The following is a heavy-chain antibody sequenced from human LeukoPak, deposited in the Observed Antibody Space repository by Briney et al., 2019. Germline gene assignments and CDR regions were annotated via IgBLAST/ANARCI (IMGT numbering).Heavy chain of an antibody. CDR3: ARHVGISF. J-gene: IGHJ4*02. CDR1: GFTFSGAW. V-gene: IGHV3-7*01. Sequence: GRSLRLSCTASGFTFSGAWTTWVRQAPGKGLEWVANIREDGTEKNYVDSVKGRFTISRDNAKNSLFLQMSNLRDDDTAIYYCARHVGISFWGQGTLVTVSS. CDR2: IREDGTEK. D-gene: IGHD7-27*01.